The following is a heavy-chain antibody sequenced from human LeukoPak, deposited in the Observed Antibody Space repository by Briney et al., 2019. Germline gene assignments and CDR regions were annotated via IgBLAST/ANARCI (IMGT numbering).Heavy chain of an antibody. CDR3: ARDPLGTRPGFDY. CDR1: GFTFSSYA. J-gene: IGHJ4*02. D-gene: IGHD1-1*01. CDR2: ISYDGSNK. V-gene: IGHV3-30*04. Sequence: GGSPRLSCAASGFTFSSYAMRWVRQAPGKGLEWVAVISYDGSNKYYADSVKGRFTISRDNSKNTLYLQMNSLRAEDTAVYYCARDPLGTRPGFDYWGQGTLVTVSS.